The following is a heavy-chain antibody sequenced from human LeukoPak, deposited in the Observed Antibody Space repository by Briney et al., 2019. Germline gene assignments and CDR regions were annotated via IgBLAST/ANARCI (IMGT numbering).Heavy chain of an antibody. CDR1: GFSFDAFG. CDR3: ALKFTRDYYYMDV. CDR2: ITWNGGST. V-gene: IGHV3-20*04. Sequence: PGGSLRLSCAASGFSFDAFGLSWVRQAPGKGLERVSGITWNGGSTGYADSVKGRFTISRDNAKNSLYLQVNSLRVEDTALYYCALKFTRDYYYMDVWGKGTTVTVSS. J-gene: IGHJ6*03.